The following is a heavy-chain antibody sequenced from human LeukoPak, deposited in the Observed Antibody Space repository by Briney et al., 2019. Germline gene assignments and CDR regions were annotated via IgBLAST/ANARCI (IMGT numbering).Heavy chain of an antibody. J-gene: IGHJ5*02. CDR3: ARVGRYCSGGSCSWDDWFDP. CDR2: ISAYNGNT. CDR1: GYTFTSYG. V-gene: IGHV1-18*01. D-gene: IGHD2-15*01. Sequence: ASVKVSCKASGYTFTSYGISWVRQAPGQGLEWMGWISAYNGNTNYAQKLQGRVTMTTDTSTGTAYMELRSLRSDDTAVYYCARVGRYCSGGSCSWDDWFDPWGQGTLVTVSS.